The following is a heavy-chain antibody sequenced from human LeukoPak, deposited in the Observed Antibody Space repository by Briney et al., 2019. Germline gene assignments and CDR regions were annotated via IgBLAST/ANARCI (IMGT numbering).Heavy chain of an antibody. Sequence: ASVKVSCKASGYTFTGYYMHWVRQAPGQGLEWMGWINPNSGGTNYAQKFQGRVTTTRDTSISTAYMELSRLRSDDTAVYYCARARVYCSSTSCYGAFDIWGQGTMVTVSS. J-gene: IGHJ3*02. V-gene: IGHV1-2*02. CDR2: INPNSGGT. CDR3: ARARVYCSSTSCYGAFDI. D-gene: IGHD2-2*01. CDR1: GYTFTGYY.